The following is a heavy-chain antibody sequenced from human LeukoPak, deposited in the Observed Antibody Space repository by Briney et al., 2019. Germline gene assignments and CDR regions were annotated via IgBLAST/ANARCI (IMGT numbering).Heavy chain of an antibody. CDR3: ATAINTRSYFRPRPVDAFDI. D-gene: IGHD2/OR15-2a*01. V-gene: IGHV1-24*01. J-gene: IGHJ3*02. CDR1: GYTLTELS. Sequence: GASVKVSCKVSGYTLTELSMHWVRQAPGKGLEWMGGFDPEDGETIYAQKFQGRVTMTEDTSTDTAYMELSSLRSEDTAVYYCATAINTRSYFRPRPVDAFDIWGQGTIVTVSS. CDR2: FDPEDGET.